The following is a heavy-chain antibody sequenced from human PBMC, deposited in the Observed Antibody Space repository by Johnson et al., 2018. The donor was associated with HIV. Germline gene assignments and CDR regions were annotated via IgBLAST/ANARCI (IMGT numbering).Heavy chain of an antibody. V-gene: IGHV3-30*04. D-gene: IGHD6-13*01. Sequence: QVQLVESGGGVAQPGRSLRLSCAASGFTFSTYAFHWVLQAPVKGLDWVAVIAYDLSNEFYADSVKGRFTISRDNSRNALYLQMNSLRAEDTALYYCAKVQLVRTFDAFDIWGQGTMVTVSS. CDR3: AKVQLVRTFDAFDI. J-gene: IGHJ3*02. CDR1: GFTFSTYA. CDR2: IAYDLSNE.